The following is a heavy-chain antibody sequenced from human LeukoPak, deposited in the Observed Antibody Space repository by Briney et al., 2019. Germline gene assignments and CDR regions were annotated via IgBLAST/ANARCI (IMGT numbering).Heavy chain of an antibody. D-gene: IGHD3-16*01. J-gene: IGHJ6*02. Sequence: PGGSLRLSCAASGFTFSDYYMSWIRQAPGKGLEWVSYISSSGSTIYYADSVKGRFTISRDNAKNSLYLQMNRLRAEDTDVYYCARDVGTRRGKYYGMDVWGQGTTVTVSS. CDR1: GFTFSDYY. V-gene: IGHV3-11*01. CDR2: ISSSGSTI. CDR3: ARDVGTRRGKYYGMDV.